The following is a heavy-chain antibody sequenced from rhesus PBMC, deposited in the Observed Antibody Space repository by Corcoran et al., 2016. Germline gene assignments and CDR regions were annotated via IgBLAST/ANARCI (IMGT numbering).Heavy chain of an antibody. V-gene: IGHV3-116*02. CDR3: ARQVAGRIDYFDY. Sequence: EVRLVESGGGLVQPGGSLRLSCAASGFTSSDYYMNWVRQAPGKGPELVGFMRKKGNGRIEEFAAYVKGRFTISRDDSKSIASLQMNSLKTEDTAVYYCARQVAGRIDYFDYWGQGLLVTVSS. D-gene: IGHD6-37*01. J-gene: IGHJ4*01. CDR1: GFTSSDYY. CDR2: MRKKGNGRIE.